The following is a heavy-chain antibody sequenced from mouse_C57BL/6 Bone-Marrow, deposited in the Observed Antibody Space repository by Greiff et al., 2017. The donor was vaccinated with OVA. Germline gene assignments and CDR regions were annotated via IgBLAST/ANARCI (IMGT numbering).Heavy chain of an antibody. J-gene: IGHJ2*01. V-gene: IGHV3-8*01. CDR2: ISYSGST. CDR1: GYSITSDY. D-gene: IGHD4-1*01. Sequence: EVKLMESGPGLVKPSQTLSLTCSVTGYSITSDYWNWIRQLPGNKLEYMGYISYSGSTYYNPAFKSRISITRDTSKNQYYLQLNSVTTEDTATYYWARYNSGTLSYFDYWGQGTTVTVSS. CDR3: ARYNSGTLSYFDY.